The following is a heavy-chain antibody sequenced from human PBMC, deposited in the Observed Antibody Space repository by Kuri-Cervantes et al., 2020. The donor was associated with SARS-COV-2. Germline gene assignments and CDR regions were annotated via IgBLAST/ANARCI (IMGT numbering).Heavy chain of an antibody. CDR2: ISSSSSYI. CDR1: GSSFSDYG. J-gene: IGHJ6*03. V-gene: IGHV3-21*01. CDR3: ARDGAARRLYMDV. Sequence: GGSLRLSCAASGSSFSDYGMSWVRQAPGKGLEWVSSISSSSSYIYYADSVKGRFTISGDNAKNSLYLQMNSLRAEDTAVYYCARDGAARRLYMDVWGKGTTVTVSS. D-gene: IGHD6-6*01.